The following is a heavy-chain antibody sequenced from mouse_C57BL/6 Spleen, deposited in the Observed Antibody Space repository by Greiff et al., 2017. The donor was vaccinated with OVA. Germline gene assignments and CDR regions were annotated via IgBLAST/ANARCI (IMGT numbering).Heavy chain of an antibody. CDR3: ARIAGDYDSLYYAMDY. V-gene: IGHV8-8*01. CDR1: GFSLSTFGMG. D-gene: IGHD2-4*01. Sequence: VMLVESGPGILQPSQTLSLTCSFSGFSLSTFGMGVGWIRQPSGKGLEWLAHIWWDDDKYYNPALKSRLTISKDTSKNQVFLKIANVDTADTATYYCARIAGDYDSLYYAMDYWGQGTSVTVSS. CDR2: IWWDDDK. J-gene: IGHJ4*01.